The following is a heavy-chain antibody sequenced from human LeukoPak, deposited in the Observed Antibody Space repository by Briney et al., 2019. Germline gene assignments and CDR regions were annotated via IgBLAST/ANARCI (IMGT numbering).Heavy chain of an antibody. V-gene: IGHV4-34*01. J-gene: IGHJ4*02. CDR3: ATVRGRDSSRWYADY. CDR1: GGSFSGYY. CDR2: INHSGST. Sequence: SETLSLTCAVYGGSFSGYYWSWIRQPPGKGLEWIGEINHSGSTNYNPSLKSRVTISVDTSKNQFSLKLSSVTAADTAVYYCATVRGRDSSRWYADYWGQGTLVTVSS. D-gene: IGHD6-13*01.